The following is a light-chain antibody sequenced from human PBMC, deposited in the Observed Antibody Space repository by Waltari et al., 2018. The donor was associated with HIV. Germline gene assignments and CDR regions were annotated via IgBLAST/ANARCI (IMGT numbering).Light chain of an antibody. V-gene: IGKV4-1*01. Sequence: DVVLTHFPDALVGLLGARVTISCKSSQSVVFTSNKKYYLAWYQQKPGQPPRLLVYLASTRESGVPARFSGSGSGTNFTLIISSLQAEDAAIYYCQQYFMTPPTFGQGTKVEI. CDR2: LAS. CDR1: QSVVFTSNKKYY. CDR3: QQYFMTPPT. J-gene: IGKJ1*01.